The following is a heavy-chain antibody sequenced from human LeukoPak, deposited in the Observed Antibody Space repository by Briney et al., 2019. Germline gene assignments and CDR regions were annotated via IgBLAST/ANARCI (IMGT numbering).Heavy chain of an antibody. D-gene: IGHD4-17*01. CDR1: GGSISSGSYY. CDR2: IYYSGST. V-gene: IGHV4-39*07. J-gene: IGHJ4*02. CDR3: AREPARNGDLEDY. Sequence: SQTLSLTCTVSGGSISSGSYYWGWIRQPPGKGLEWIGSIYYSGSTYYNPSLKSRVTISVDTSKNQFSLKLSSVTAADTAVYYCAREPARNGDLEDYWGQGTLVTVSS.